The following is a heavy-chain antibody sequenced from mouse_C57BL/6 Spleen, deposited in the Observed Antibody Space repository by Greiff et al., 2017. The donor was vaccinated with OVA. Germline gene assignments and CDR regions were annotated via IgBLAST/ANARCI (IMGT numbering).Heavy chain of an antibody. CDR2: IYPGSGNT. V-gene: IGHV1-66*01. Sequence: VQLQQSGPELVKPGASVKISCKASGYSFTSYYIHWVKQRPGQGLEWIGWIYPGSGNTKYNEKFKGKATLTADTTSSTAYMQLSSLTSEDSAVYYCARSRDYDPLDYWGQGTTLTVSS. J-gene: IGHJ2*01. CDR1: GYSFTSYY. D-gene: IGHD2-4*01. CDR3: ARSRDYDPLDY.